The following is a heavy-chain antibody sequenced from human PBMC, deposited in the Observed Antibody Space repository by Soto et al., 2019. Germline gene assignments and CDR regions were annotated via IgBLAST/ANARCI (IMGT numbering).Heavy chain of an antibody. J-gene: IGHJ6*03. CDR2: ISYDGSNK. D-gene: IGHD3-3*01. CDR3: AKEGDFWSGYYPYYYYMDV. Sequence: QVQLVESGGGVVQPGRSLRLSCAASGFTFSSYGMHWVRQAPGKGLEWVAVISYDGSNKYYADSVKGRFTISRDNSKNTLYLQMNSLRAEDTAVYYCAKEGDFWSGYYPYYYYMDVWGKGTTVTVSS. V-gene: IGHV3-30*18. CDR1: GFTFSSYG.